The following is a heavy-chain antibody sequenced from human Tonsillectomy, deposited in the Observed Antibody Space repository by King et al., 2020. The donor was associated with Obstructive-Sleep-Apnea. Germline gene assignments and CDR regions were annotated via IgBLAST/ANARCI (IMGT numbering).Heavy chain of an antibody. V-gene: IGHV3-23*04. Sequence: VQLVESGGGLVEPGKSLRLSCAASGFTFRNYAMSWVRQAPGKGLEWVSALTGSGDTTYYADSVKGSFTISRDNSREWLYLEMNSPTVQDTAVYYCARRSGISYGYFDFWGQGILVTVSS. CDR1: GFTFRNYA. D-gene: IGHD3-16*01. CDR3: ARRSGISYGYFDF. J-gene: IGHJ4*02. CDR2: LTGSGDTT.